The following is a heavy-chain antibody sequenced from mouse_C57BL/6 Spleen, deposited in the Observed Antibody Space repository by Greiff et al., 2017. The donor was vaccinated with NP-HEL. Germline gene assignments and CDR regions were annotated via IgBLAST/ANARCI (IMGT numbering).Heavy chain of an antibody. CDR1: GYTFTSYW. D-gene: IGHD2-5*01. CDR3: ARDSNCYFDD. CDR2: IDPTDGDT. V-gene: IGHV1-50*01. J-gene: IGHJ2*01. Sequence: QVQLQQPGAELVKPGASVKLSCKASGYTFTSYWMQWVKQRPGQGLEWIGEIDPTDGDTNYNQKFKGKATMTVDKSSSTAYMQLSSLTSEDSAVYYCARDSNCYFDDWGQGTTLTVAS.